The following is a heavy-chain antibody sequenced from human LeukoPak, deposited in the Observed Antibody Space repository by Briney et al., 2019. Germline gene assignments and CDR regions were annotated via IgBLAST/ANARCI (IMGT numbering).Heavy chain of an antibody. D-gene: IGHD3-10*01. V-gene: IGHV4-59*11. CDR3: ARDLGSGEYDY. Sequence: SETLSLTCTVSGVSISRHYWSWIRQPPGKGLEWIGYISNRGTPTYNPSLKSRVTISVDTSKNQFSLKLSSVTAANTAVYYCARDLGSGEYDYWGQGTLVTVSS. J-gene: IGHJ4*02. CDR2: ISNRGTP. CDR1: GVSISRHY.